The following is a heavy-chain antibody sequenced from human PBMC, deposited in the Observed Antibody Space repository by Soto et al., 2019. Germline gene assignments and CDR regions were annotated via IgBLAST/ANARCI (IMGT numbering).Heavy chain of an antibody. CDR1: GGTFSSYA. CDR3: ARDQRSITIFGVVSYFDY. D-gene: IGHD3-3*01. CDR2: IIPIFGTA. Sequence: QVQLVQSGAEVKKPGSSVKVSCKASGGTFSSYAISWVRQAPGQGLEWIGGIIPIFGTANYAQKFQGRVTITADESTSTAYMELSSLRSEDTAVYYCARDQRSITIFGVVSYFDYWGQGTLVTVSS. V-gene: IGHV1-69*01. J-gene: IGHJ4*02.